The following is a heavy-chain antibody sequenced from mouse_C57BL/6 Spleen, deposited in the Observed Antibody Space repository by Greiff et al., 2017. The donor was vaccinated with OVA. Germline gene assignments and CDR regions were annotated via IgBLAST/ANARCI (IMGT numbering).Heavy chain of an antibody. V-gene: IGHV1-55*01. D-gene: IGHD1-1*02. CDR3: ARMGGNHPWFAY. Sequence: QVQLQQPGAELVKPGASVTMSCKASGYTFTSYWITWVQQRPGQGLEWIGDIYPGSGSTNYNEKFKSNATLTVDTSSSTAYMQLSSLTSEDSAVYFCARMGGNHPWFAYWGKGTLVTVSA. J-gene: IGHJ3*01. CDR2: IYPGSGST. CDR1: GYTFTSYW.